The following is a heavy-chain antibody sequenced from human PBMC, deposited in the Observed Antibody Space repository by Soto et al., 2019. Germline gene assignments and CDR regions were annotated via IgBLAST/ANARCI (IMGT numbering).Heavy chain of an antibody. J-gene: IGHJ5*02. Sequence: PSETLSLTCTVSGGSISSSSYYWGWIRQPPGKGLEWIGSIYYSGSTYYNPSLKSRVTISVDTSKNQFSLKLSSVTAADTAVYYCARHDPRGYREPQFDPWGQGTLVTVSS. CDR1: GGSISSSSYY. CDR2: IYYSGST. CDR3: ARHDPRGYREPQFDP. V-gene: IGHV4-39*01. D-gene: IGHD5-12*01.